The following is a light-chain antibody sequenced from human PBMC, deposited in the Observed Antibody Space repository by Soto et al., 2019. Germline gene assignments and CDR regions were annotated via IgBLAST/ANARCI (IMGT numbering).Light chain of an antibody. CDR2: AAS. CDR3: QQSYGTPWT. J-gene: IGKJ1*01. Sequence: DIQMTQSPSSLSASVGDRVTVTCRASQSITTYLNWYQQKPGKAPKLLIYAASSLQSGVPSRFSGSGSGTDFTLTITSLQPGDFATYICQQSYGTPWTFGQGTKVEIK. V-gene: IGKV1-39*01. CDR1: QSITTY.